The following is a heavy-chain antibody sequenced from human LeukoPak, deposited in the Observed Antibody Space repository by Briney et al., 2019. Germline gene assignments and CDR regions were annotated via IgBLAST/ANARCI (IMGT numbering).Heavy chain of an antibody. D-gene: IGHD3-22*01. J-gene: IGHJ4*02. Sequence: GGSLRLSCAASGFTFSSYAMSWVRQAPGKGLEWVSAISGSGGSTYYADSVKGRFTISRDNSKNTLYLQMNSLRAEDTAVYYCAKGYYYDCSGYYGYWGQGTLVTVSS. V-gene: IGHV3-23*01. CDR3: AKGYYYDCSGYYGY. CDR2: ISGSGGST. CDR1: GFTFSSYA.